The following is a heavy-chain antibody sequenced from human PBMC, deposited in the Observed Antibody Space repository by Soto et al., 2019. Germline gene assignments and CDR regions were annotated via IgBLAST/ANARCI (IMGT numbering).Heavy chain of an antibody. CDR2: IYYSGST. D-gene: IGHD1-7*01. CDR1: GGSISSYY. V-gene: IGHV4-59*12. CDR3: ARDRLELRQDFDY. Sequence: PSETLSLTCTVSGGSISSYYWSWIRQPPGKGLEWIGYIYYSGSTNYNPSLKSRVTISVDNAKNSLYLQMNSLRAEDTAVYYCARDRLELRQDFDYWGQGTLVTVSS. J-gene: IGHJ4*02.